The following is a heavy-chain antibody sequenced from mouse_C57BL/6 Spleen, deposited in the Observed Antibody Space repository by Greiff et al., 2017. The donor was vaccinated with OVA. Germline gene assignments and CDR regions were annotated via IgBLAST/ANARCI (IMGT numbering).Heavy chain of an antibody. V-gene: IGHV1-55*01. D-gene: IGHD1-1*01. Sequence: QVQLQQPGAELVKPGASVKMSCKASGYTFTSYWITWVKQRPGQGLEWIGDIYPGSGSTNYNEKFKSKATLTVDTSSSTAYMQLSSLTSEDSAVYYCAREDYGSSYGAYWGQGTLVTVSA. CDR1: GYTFTSYW. CDR3: AREDYGSSYGAY. CDR2: IYPGSGST. J-gene: IGHJ3*01.